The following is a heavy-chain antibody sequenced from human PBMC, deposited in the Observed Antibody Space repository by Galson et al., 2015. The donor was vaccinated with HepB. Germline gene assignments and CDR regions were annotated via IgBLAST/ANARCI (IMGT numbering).Heavy chain of an antibody. CDR1: GYIFTSYA. V-gene: IGHV7-4-1*02. CDR2: INTNTGNP. CDR3: ARGYYDHLLGSYRYIDY. D-gene: IGHD3-16*02. Sequence: SVKVSCKASGYIFTSYAMNWVRQAPGQGLEWMGWINTNTGNPTYAQGFTGRFVFSLDTSVSTAYLQISSLKAEDTGVYYCARGYYDHLLGSYRYIDYWGRGTLVTVSS. J-gene: IGHJ4*02.